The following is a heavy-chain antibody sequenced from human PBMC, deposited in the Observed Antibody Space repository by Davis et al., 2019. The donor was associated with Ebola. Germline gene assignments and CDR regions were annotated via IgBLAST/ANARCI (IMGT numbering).Heavy chain of an antibody. J-gene: IGHJ3*02. D-gene: IGHD2-21*01. V-gene: IGHV1-18*01. CDR3: ARSPLYGDDDVFDM. Sequence: ASVKVSCKASGYTFTTYGITWLRQAPGQGLEWMGWITPYNGNTKYAQKFQDRFTMTRDNSLTIYMELSSLRSDDTAMYYCARSPLYGDDDVFDMWGQGTMVTVSS. CDR1: GYTFTTYG. CDR2: ITPYNGNT.